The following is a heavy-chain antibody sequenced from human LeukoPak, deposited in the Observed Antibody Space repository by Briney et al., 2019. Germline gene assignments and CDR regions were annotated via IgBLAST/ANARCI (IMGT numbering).Heavy chain of an antibody. J-gene: IGHJ4*02. V-gene: IGHV3-66*01. CDR2: IYSGGST. Sequence: GGSLRLSCAASEFTVSSNYMNWVRQAPGKGLEWVSVIYSGGSTYYADSVKGRSTISRDNSKNTLYRQMNSLRAEDTAVYYCAGGARRQQPFDYWGQGTLVTVSS. D-gene: IGHD6-13*01. CDR1: EFTVSSNY. CDR3: AGGARRQQPFDY.